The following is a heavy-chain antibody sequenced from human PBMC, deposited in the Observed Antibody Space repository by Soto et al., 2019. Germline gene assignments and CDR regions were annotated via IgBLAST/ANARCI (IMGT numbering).Heavy chain of an antibody. D-gene: IGHD3-22*01. CDR2: IDWDDDK. J-gene: IGHJ3*02. CDR3: SRILGLNYYESSGYYGNDAFDI. CDR1: WFSRSSSGMC. V-gene: IGHV2-70*01. Sequence: SVPTVVNPTKTLTLNFSFSWFSRSSSGMCVSKISKPPGKALEWLALIDWDDDKYYSTSLKTRLTISKDTSKNQVVLTMTNMDPVDTDTYYCSRILGLNYYESSGYYGNDAFDIWGQGTMVTVSS.